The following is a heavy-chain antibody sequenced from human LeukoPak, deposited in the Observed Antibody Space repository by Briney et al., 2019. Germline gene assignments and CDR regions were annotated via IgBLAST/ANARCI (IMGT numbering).Heavy chain of an antibody. CDR2: FDPEDGET. J-gene: IGHJ4*02. CDR3: AAHIVVVSDPSFDY. CDR1: GGTFSSYA. D-gene: IGHD2-21*01. Sequence: ASVKVSCKASGGTFSSYAISWVRQAPGKGLEWMGGFDPEDGETIYAQKFQGRVTMTEDTSTETAYMELSSLRSEDTAVYYCAAHIVVVSDPSFDYWGQGTLVTVSS. V-gene: IGHV1-24*01.